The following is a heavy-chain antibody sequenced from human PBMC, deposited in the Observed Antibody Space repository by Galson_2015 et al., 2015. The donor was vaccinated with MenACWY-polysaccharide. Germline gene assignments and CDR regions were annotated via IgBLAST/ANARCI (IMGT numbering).Heavy chain of an antibody. CDR1: GFTFSSYW. J-gene: IGHJ6*03. Sequence: SLRLSCAASGFTFSSYWMYWVRQAPGKGLEWVSRISSDGSSTTYADTVKGRFTISRDNAKNTLYLQMNSLRAEDTAVYYCSREARITYYYYMDVWGKGTTVTVSS. CDR3: SREARITYYYYMDV. D-gene: IGHD3-10*01. V-gene: IGHV3-74*01. CDR2: ISSDGSST.